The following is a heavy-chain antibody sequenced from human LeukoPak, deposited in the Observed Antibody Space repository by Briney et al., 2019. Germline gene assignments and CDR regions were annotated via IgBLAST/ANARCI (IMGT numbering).Heavy chain of an antibody. J-gene: IGHJ4*02. D-gene: IGHD2-21*01. CDR3: ATGGAYCATTSCYSFDY. V-gene: IGHV3-48*02. Sequence: PGGSLRLSCAASGFTFSSYSMNWVRQAPGKGLDWVSYISSTGTTMYYADSVKGRFTISRDNAKNSLYLQMNSLRDEDTAVYYCATGGAYCATTSCYSFDYWGPGTLVTVSS. CDR1: GFTFSSYS. CDR2: ISSTGTTM.